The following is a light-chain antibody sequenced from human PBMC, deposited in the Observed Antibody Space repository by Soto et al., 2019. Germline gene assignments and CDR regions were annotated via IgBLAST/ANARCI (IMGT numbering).Light chain of an antibody. V-gene: IGLV2-14*01. CDR3: ASFTRYNNLV. CDR2: EVR. J-gene: IGLJ2*01. CDR1: NNDIGRFDF. Sequence: QSALTQPASVSGSPGQSISISCTGTNNDIGRFDFVSWYQQYPGKSPKLILYEVRARPSGISSRFSGSKSANTASLTISGLQAEDEADYYCASFTRYNNLVFGGGTKVTVL.